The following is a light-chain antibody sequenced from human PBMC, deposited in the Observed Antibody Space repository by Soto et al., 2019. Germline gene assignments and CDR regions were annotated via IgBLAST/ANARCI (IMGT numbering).Light chain of an antibody. CDR2: DVS. Sequence: QSALTQPASVSGSPGQSITISCTGTSSDVGGYNYVSWYQQHPGKAPKLMIYDVSNRPSGVSNRFSGSKSGNTASLTISGLPAEDEADYYCRSYTSSSPLVFGGGTKLTVL. J-gene: IGLJ2*01. CDR1: SSDVGGYNY. CDR3: RSYTSSSPLV. V-gene: IGLV2-14*01.